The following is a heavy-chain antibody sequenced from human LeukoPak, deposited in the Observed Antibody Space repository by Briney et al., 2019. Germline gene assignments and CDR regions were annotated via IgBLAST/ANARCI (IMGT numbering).Heavy chain of an antibody. D-gene: IGHD1-14*01. J-gene: IGHJ4*02. CDR1: GYPITTSYY. V-gene: IGHV4-38-2*02. CDR3: ARDEPGGLHY. Sequence: PSETLSLTCAVSGYPITTSYYCTWVRQSPEKGLEWIWSAHHTAGTYYIPSLKSRVPISLETSRNQFSLRLNSVTAADTAVYYCARDEPGGLHYWGQGTLVTVSS. CDR2: AHHTAGT.